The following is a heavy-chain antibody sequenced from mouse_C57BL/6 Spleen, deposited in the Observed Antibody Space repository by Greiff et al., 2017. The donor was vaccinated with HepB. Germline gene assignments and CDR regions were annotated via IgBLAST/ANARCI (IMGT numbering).Heavy chain of an antibody. CDR1: GFTFSSYA. Sequence: EVQGVESGEGLVKPGGSLKLSCAASGFTFSSYAMSWVRQTPEKRLEWVAYISSGGDYIYYADTVKGRVTISRDNARNTLYLQMSSLKSEDTAMYYCTRDPTYIAMDYWGQGTSVTVSS. V-gene: IGHV5-9-1*02. D-gene: IGHD1-3*01. CDR3: TRDPTYIAMDY. J-gene: IGHJ4*01. CDR2: ISSGGDYI.